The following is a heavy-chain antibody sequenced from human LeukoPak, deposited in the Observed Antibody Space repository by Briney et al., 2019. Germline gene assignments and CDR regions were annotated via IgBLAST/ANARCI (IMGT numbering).Heavy chain of an antibody. CDR3: ARDDGGDFNDAFDI. CDR1: GFTFSDYY. CDR2: TSSSGSTI. J-gene: IGHJ3*02. D-gene: IGHD2-21*02. V-gene: IGHV3-11*04. Sequence: GGSLRLSCAASGFTFSDYYMSWIRQAPGKGLEWVSYTSSSGSTIYYADSVRGRFTISRDNAQNSLYLQMKSLRAEDTAVYYCARDDGGDFNDAFDIWGQGTLVTVSS.